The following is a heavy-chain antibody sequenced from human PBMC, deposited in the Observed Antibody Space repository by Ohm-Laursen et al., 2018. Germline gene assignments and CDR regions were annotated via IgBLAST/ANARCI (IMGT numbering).Heavy chain of an antibody. D-gene: IGHD5-24*01. J-gene: IGHJ4*02. Sequence: SDTLSLTCSVSGGSISSYYWSWIRQPPGKGLEWIGYIYYSGSTNYNPSLKSRVTISVDTSKNQFSLKLSSVTAADTAVYYCARGWLQFQTLDYWGQGTLVTVSS. V-gene: IGHV4-59*07. CDR1: GGSISSYY. CDR2: IYYSGST. CDR3: ARGWLQFQTLDY.